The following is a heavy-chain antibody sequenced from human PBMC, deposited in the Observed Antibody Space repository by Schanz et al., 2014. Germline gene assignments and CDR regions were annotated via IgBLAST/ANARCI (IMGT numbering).Heavy chain of an antibody. J-gene: IGHJ4*02. CDR2: ISGSGGST. Sequence: EVQLLESGGGLVQPGGSLRLSCAASGFTFSDYSMNWVRQAPGKGLEWVIVISGSGGSTYYADSVRGRFTMSRDNSKNTVHLQMSSLRVEDTAVYYCARKVVATIGGYYDNWGQGTLVTVSS. D-gene: IGHD5-12*01. CDR3: ARKVVATIGGYYDN. CDR1: GFTFSDYS. V-gene: IGHV3-23*01.